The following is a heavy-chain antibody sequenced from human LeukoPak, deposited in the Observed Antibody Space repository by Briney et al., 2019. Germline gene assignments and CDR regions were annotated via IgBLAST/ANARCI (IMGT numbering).Heavy chain of an antibody. CDR2: IYYTGST. D-gene: IGHD2-2*01. CDR3: ARETSGIASAQGGMDV. V-gene: IGHV4-59*02. Sequence: SETLSLTCTVSGGSVSSSYWSWIRQPPGKGLEWIGFIYYTGSTNYNPSLKSRVTISVDTSKNQFSLKLSSVTAADTAVYYCARETSGIASAQGGMDVWGQGTTVTVSS. CDR1: GGSVSSSY. J-gene: IGHJ6*02.